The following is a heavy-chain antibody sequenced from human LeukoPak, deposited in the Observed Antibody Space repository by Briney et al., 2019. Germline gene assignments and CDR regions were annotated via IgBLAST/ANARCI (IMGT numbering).Heavy chain of an antibody. V-gene: IGHV1-18*01. Sequence: ASVTVSCKASGYTFTSCGISWVRQAPGQGLEWMGWINTYTGNADYPEKLQGRVSMTTDTSTTTAYMEVRSLRYDDTAVYYCARVPYGAGKYPYLDYWGQGSLVTVSS. CDR3: ARVPYGAGKYPYLDY. CDR1: GYTFTSCG. CDR2: INTYTGNA. D-gene: IGHD3-10*01. J-gene: IGHJ4*02.